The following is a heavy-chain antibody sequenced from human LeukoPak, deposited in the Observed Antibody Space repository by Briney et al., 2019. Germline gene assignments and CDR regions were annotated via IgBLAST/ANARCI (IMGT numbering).Heavy chain of an antibody. CDR2: IKQDGSEK. CDR1: GFTFSNYW. CDR3: ARDPFGVYSGL. Sequence: GGSLRLSCAASGFTFSNYWMSWVRQAPGKGLEWVANIKQDGSEKYYVDSVKGRFTISRDNAKNSLYLQMNSLRAEDTAVYFCARDPFGVYSGLWGQGTLVTVSS. J-gene: IGHJ4*02. D-gene: IGHD2-8*01. V-gene: IGHV3-7*01.